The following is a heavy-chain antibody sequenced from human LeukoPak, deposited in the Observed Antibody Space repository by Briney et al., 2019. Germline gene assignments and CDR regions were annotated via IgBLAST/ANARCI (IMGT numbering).Heavy chain of an antibody. CDR3: ARGLDNSGLPDY. V-gene: IGHV1-8*01. Sequence: ASVKVSCKASGYTFTSYDINWVRQATGQGLEWMGWMNPNSGNTGYAQKFQGRVTITRNTSISTAYMELSSLRSEDTAVYYCARGLDNSGLPDYWGQGTLVTVSS. J-gene: IGHJ4*02. CDR1: GYTFTSYD. D-gene: IGHD3-22*01. CDR2: MNPNSGNT.